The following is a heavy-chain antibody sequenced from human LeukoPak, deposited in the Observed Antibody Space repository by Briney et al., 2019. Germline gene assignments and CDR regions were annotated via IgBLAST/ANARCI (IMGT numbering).Heavy chain of an antibody. Sequence: RGSPRLSCAASGLTFSNTWMTCVRHAPGKGPERVGRIKSKTDGGTTDYTTPVKGGFTISRDDSKNALYLQMNSLTAEDTAVYYCVGSYLGYWGQGTLVTVSS. CDR2: IKSKTDGGTT. V-gene: IGHV3-15*01. CDR3: VGSYLGY. CDR1: GLTFSNTW. J-gene: IGHJ4*02. D-gene: IGHD3-10*01.